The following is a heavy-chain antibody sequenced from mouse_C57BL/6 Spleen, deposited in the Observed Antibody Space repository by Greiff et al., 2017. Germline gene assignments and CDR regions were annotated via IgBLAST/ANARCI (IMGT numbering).Heavy chain of an antibody. V-gene: IGHV5-17*01. Sequence: EVKLVESGGGLVKPGGSLKLSCAASGFTFSDYGMHWVRQAPEKGLEWVAYISSGSSAIYYADTVKGRFTISRDNAKNTLFLQMTSLRSEDTAMXYCATQSLYFDYWGQGTTLTVSS. CDR3: ATQSLYFDY. CDR1: GFTFSDYG. J-gene: IGHJ2*01. CDR2: ISSGSSAI. D-gene: IGHD3-2*02.